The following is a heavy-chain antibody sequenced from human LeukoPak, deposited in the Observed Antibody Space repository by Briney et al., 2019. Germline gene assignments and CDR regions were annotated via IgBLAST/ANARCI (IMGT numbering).Heavy chain of an antibody. Sequence: GGSLRLSCAASGVSVSRDYMSWVRQAPGKGLEWVSTINSGGITDYADSVKGRFTISRDNFKTTLYLQMNSLRAEDTAVYYCATQIGESTTFDYWGQGTLVTVSS. V-gene: IGHV3-53*01. J-gene: IGHJ4*02. CDR1: GVSVSRDY. CDR3: ATQIGESTTFDY. CDR2: INSGGIT. D-gene: IGHD1-1*01.